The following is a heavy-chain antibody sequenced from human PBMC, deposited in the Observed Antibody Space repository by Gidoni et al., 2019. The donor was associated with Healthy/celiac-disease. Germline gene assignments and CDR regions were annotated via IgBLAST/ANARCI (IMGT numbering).Heavy chain of an antibody. J-gene: IGHJ4*02. CDR2: IYYSGST. V-gene: IGHV4-31*03. CDR1: GGSISSGGYY. Sequence: QVQLQESGQGLVKPSQTLSLPCTVAGGSISSGGYYWSWIRQHPGKGLEWIGYIYYSGSTYYNPSLKSRVTISVDTSKNQFSLKLSSVTAADTAVYYCARCRDHDYYSSGDEIDYWGQGTLVTVSS. D-gene: IGHD3-10*01. CDR3: ARCRDHDYYSSGDEIDY.